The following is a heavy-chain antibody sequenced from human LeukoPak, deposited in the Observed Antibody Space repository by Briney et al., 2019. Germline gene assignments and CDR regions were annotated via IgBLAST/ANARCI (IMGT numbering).Heavy chain of an antibody. J-gene: IGHJ6*02. CDR1: GGTFSSYA. CDR2: IIPIFGTP. V-gene: IGHV1-69*13. CDR3: ARGSGTITMVRGVFYGMDV. D-gene: IGHD3-10*01. Sequence: SVKVSCKASGGTFSSYAISWVRQAPGQGLEWMGGIIPIFGTPNYAQKFQGRVTITADESTSTAYMELSSLRSEDTAVYYCARGSGTITMVRGVFYGMDVWGQGTTVTVSS.